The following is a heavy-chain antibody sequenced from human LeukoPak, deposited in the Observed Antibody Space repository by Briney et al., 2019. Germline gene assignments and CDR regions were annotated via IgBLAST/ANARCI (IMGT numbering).Heavy chain of an antibody. V-gene: IGHV4-59*08. Sequence: PSEILSLTCTVSGGSISSYYWNWIRQPPGKGLEWIGYTYYTGSTKYNPSLKSRVTISIDPSKSQFSLKMSSVTAADTAVYYCARQALAWNDPDVDVWGQGTTVTVSS. CDR1: GGSISSYY. D-gene: IGHD1-1*01. J-gene: IGHJ6*02. CDR2: TYYTGST. CDR3: ARQALAWNDPDVDV.